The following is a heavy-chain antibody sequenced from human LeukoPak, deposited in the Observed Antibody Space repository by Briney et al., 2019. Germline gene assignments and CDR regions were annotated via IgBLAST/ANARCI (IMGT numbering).Heavy chain of an antibody. CDR1: GGTFSSYA. J-gene: IGHJ4*02. Sequence: SVKVSCKASGGTFSSYAISWVRQAPGQGLEWMGGIIPIFGTANYAQKFQGRVTITTDESTSTAYMELSSLRSEDTAVYYCARENCSGGSCYYDYWGQGTLVTVSS. CDR2: IIPIFGTA. V-gene: IGHV1-69*05. D-gene: IGHD2-15*01. CDR3: ARENCSGGSCYYDY.